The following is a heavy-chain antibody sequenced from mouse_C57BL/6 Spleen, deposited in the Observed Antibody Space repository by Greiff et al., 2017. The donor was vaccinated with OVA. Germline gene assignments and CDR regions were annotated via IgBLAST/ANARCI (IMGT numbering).Heavy chain of an antibody. V-gene: IGHV2-9-1*01. D-gene: IGHD3-2*02. CDR3: ATPDSSGYVGYYAMDY. J-gene: IGHJ4*01. Sequence: VQLKESGPGLVGPSECLSITCTVSGFSLTSYAISWVRQPPGKGLEWLGVIWTGGGTNYNSALKSRLTLHKDNSKSQVFLKMNSLQTDDTARYYCATPDSSGYVGYYAMDYWGQGTSVTVSS. CDR2: IWTGGGT. CDR1: GFSLTSYA.